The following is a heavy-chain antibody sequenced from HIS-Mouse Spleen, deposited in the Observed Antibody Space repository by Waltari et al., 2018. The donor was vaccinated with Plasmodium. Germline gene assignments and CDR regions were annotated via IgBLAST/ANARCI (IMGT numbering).Heavy chain of an antibody. D-gene: IGHD6-13*01. CDR1: GFTFSSYW. V-gene: IGHV3-7*01. CDR2: IKQDGSEK. J-gene: IGHJ2*01. Sequence: EVQLVESGGGLVQPGGSLRLSCAASGFTFSSYWMSWFRQAPGRGGDGVANIKQDGSEKYEVASVNGRFTISRDNAKNSLYLQMNSLRAEDTAVYYCASSWYWYFDLWGRGTLVTVSS. CDR3: ASSWYWYFDL.